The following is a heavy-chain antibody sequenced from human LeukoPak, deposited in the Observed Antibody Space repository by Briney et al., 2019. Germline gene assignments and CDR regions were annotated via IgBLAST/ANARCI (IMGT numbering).Heavy chain of an antibody. CDR2: IYPGDSDI. J-gene: IGHJ4*02. V-gene: IGHV5-51*01. Sequence: GESLKISCQGSGYSFSHYWIGWVRQMPGKGLEWMGIIYPGDSDIRYSPSFQGQVTISADKSISTAYLQWSSLKASDTAMYYCARQDGSGQYYFDYWGRGALVTVSS. CDR3: ARQDGSGQYYFDY. CDR1: GYSFSHYW. D-gene: IGHD3-10*01.